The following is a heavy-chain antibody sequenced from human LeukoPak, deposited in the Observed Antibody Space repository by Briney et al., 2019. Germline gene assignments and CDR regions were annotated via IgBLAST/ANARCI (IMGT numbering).Heavy chain of an antibody. CDR3: TTGRGSNRYNLRDY. V-gene: IGHV3-48*03. CDR1: GFTFSSYE. Sequence: PGGSLRLSCAASGFTFSSYEMNWVRQAPGKGLEWVSYISSSCSTIYYADSVKGRFTISRDNAKNTLYLQMNSLGAEAAAVYYSTTGRGSNRYNLRDYWGQGTLVTVSS. D-gene: IGHD5-24*01. J-gene: IGHJ4*02. CDR2: ISSSCSTI.